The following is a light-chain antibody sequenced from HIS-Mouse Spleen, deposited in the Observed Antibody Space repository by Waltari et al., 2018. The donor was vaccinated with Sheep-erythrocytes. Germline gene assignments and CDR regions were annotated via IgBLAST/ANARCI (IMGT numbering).Light chain of an antibody. Sequence: QSSLTQPASVSGSPGQSITISCTGTSRDVGSYNLVSRYQQHPGKAPKLRIYEGSKRPSGVSNRFSGSKSGNTASLTISVIQGEDEADYYCCSYAGSSTPWVFGGGTKLTV. J-gene: IGLJ3*02. CDR2: EGS. CDR1: SRDVGSYNL. V-gene: IGLV2-23*01. CDR3: CSYAGSSTPWV.